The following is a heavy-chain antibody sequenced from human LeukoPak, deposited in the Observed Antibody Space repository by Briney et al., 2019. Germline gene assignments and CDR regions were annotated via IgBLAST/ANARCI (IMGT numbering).Heavy chain of an antibody. CDR3: ARHQPLTYYDFWSGYQDAFDI. V-gene: IGHV4-39*01. CDR2: VYYNGKA. Sequence: NSSETLSLTCTVSGGSIINSAYYWGWIRQPPGKGLEWIGSVYYNGKAYYSPSLKSRVTMSVETSKNQFSLKLRSVTAADTAVYYCARHQPLTYYDFWSGYQDAFDIWGQGTMVTVSS. D-gene: IGHD3-3*01. J-gene: IGHJ3*02. CDR1: GGSIINSAYY.